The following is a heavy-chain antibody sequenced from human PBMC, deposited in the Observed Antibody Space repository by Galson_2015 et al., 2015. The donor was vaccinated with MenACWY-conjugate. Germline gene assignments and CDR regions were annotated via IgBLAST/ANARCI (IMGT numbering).Heavy chain of an antibody. CDR1: GGSISSSSDY. D-gene: IGHD5-24*01. J-gene: IGHJ4*02. CDR3: ARTTKTITSSYYYFDY. CDR2: IYYSGST. Sequence: ETLSLTCTVSGGSISSSSDYWGWIRQPPGKGLEWIGSIYYSGSTYYNPSLKSRVTISVDTSKNQFSLKLSSVTAADTAVYYCARTTKTITSSYYYFDYWGQGTLVTVSS. V-gene: IGHV4-39*07.